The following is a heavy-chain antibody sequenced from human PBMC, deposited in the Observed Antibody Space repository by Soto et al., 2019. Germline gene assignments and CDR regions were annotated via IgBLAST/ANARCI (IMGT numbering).Heavy chain of an antibody. V-gene: IGHV4-30-4*01. CDR3: ARDVAHGYTENV. CDR1: GGSVGSGEHY. J-gene: IGHJ3*01. CDR2: IYDSGIT. D-gene: IGHD5-18*01. Sequence: QVQLQESGPGLVKPSQTLSLACTVSGGSVGSGEHYYSWIRQPPGKGLEWIGYIYDSGITNYTPSLKGRVIMSLDRSNNQDSLKLRSVTAADTAVYFCARDVAHGYTENVWGQGTMVTVSS.